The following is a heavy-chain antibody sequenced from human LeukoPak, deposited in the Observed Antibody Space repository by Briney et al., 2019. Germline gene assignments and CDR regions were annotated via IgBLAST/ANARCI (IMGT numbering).Heavy chain of an antibody. Sequence: PSQTLSLTCTVSGGSISSYYWSWIRQPPGKGLEWIGYIYYSGSTNYNPSLKSRVTISVDTSKNQFSLKLSSVTAADTAVYYCARSLIPPTYSGNYIFQYYGMDVWGQGTTVTVSS. CDR1: GGSISSYY. CDR2: IYYSGST. D-gene: IGHD1-26*01. CDR3: ARSLIPPTYSGNYIFQYYGMDV. J-gene: IGHJ6*02. V-gene: IGHV4-59*01.